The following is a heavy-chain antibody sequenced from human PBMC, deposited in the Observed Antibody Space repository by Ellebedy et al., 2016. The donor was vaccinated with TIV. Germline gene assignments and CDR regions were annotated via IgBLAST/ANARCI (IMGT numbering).Heavy chain of an antibody. CDR1: GFTFSSYS. V-gene: IGHV3-21*04. CDR2: ISSSSSYI. D-gene: IGHD2-8*01. J-gene: IGHJ4*02. Sequence: GESLKISXAASGFTFSSYSMNWVRQAPGKGLEWVSSISSSSSYIYYADSVKGRFTISRDNSKNTLYLQMNSLRAEDTAVYYCAKDPLDIVLMVYAKHDFDYWGQGTLVTVSS. CDR3: AKDPLDIVLMVYAKHDFDY.